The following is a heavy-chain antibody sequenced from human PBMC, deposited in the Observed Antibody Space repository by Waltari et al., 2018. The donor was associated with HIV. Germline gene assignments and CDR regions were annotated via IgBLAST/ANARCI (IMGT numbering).Heavy chain of an antibody. J-gene: IGHJ4*02. V-gene: IGHV1-69*12. CDR2: IIPMFGAA. D-gene: IGHD4-17*01. CDR1: GGSCSSEV. Sequence: QVQLVQSGAEVKTPGSSVKVSCKASGGSCSSEVLSWVRQAPGQGLEWMGGIIPMFGAANYAQNFLSRVTISADESTKTAYMELSGLRSEDTAMYYCARETQETTGGRIFDFWGQGTMVTVSS. CDR3: ARETQETTGGRIFDF.